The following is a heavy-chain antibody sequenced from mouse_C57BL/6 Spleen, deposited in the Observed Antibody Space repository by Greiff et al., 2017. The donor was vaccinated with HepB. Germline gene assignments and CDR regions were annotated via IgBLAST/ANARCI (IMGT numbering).Heavy chain of an antibody. Sequence: VKLVESGPGLVAPSQSLSITCTVSGFSLTSYGVSWVRQPPGKGLEWLGVIWGDGSTNYHSALISRLSISKDNSKSQVFLKLNSLQTDDTATYYCAKKGITTVVATNYYAMDYWGQGTSVTVSS. J-gene: IGHJ4*01. V-gene: IGHV2-3*01. CDR2: IWGDGST. CDR1: GFSLTSYG. CDR3: AKKGITTVVATNYYAMDY. D-gene: IGHD1-1*01.